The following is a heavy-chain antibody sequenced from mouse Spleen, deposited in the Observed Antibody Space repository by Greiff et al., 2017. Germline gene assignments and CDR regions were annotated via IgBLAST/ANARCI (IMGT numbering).Heavy chain of an antibody. V-gene: IGHV14-3*02. CDR2: IDPANGNT. CDR3: VAPFDY. CDR1: GFNIKDTY. Sequence: EVKLQQSGAELVKPGASVKLSCTASGFNIKDTYMHWVKQRPEQGLEWIGRIDPANGNTKYDPKFQGKATITADTSSNTAYLQLSSLTSEDTAVYYCVAPFDYWGQGTTLTVSS. J-gene: IGHJ2*01.